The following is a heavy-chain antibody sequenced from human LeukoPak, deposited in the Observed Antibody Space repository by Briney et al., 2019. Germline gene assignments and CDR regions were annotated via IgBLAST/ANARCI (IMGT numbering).Heavy chain of an antibody. CDR1: GDSINNYY. CDR3: ARDPFRSSFDY. Sequence: ASETLSLTCTVSGDSINNYYWNWIRQPAGKRPEWIGRIYSSGTTHYNPSLKSRVTMSVDTSTTQFSLKLRSVTAADTAVYYCARDPFRSSFDYWGQGILVTVSS. V-gene: IGHV4-4*07. D-gene: IGHD1-26*01. J-gene: IGHJ4*02. CDR2: IYSSGTT.